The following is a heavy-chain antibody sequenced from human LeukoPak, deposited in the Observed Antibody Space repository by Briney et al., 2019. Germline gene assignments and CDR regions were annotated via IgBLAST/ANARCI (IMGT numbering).Heavy chain of an antibody. CDR1: GGSFSGYY. D-gene: IGHD6-6*01. CDR2: IYYSGST. Sequence: SETLSLTCAVYGGSFSGYYWGWIRQPPGKGLEWIGSIYYSGSTYYNPSLKSRVTISVDTSKNQFSLKLSSVTAADTAIYYCAREGLAARRGAFDIWGQGTVVSVSS. CDR3: AREGLAARRGAFDI. V-gene: IGHV4-34*01. J-gene: IGHJ3*02.